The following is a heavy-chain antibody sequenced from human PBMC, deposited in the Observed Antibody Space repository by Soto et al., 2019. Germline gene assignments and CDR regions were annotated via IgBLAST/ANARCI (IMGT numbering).Heavy chain of an antibody. V-gene: IGHV3-48*01. CDR1: GFTFSSYS. J-gene: IGHJ3*01. D-gene: IGHD2-2*01. CDR3: ARDQDIVVVPAHHHDAFDL. CDR2: ISSSSSTI. Sequence: EVQLVESGGGLVQPGGSLRLSCAASGFTFSSYSMNWVRQAPGKGLEWVSYISSSSSTIYYADSVKGRFTISRDNAKNSLYLQMNRLRADDTAVYYCARDQDIVVVPAHHHDAFDLWGQGTMVTVSS.